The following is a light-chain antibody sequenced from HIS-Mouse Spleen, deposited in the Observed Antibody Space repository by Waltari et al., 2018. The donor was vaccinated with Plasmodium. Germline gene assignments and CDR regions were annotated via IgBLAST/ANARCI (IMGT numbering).Light chain of an antibody. CDR3: QQYGSSPLT. CDR2: GAS. Sequence: EIVLTQSPGTLSLSPGERATLSCRASQSVTSSYLAWYQQNPGQAPRLLIDGASSRATGNPDRFSGSGSGTDFTLTISRLEPEDFAVYYCQQYGSSPLTFGGGTKVEIK. V-gene: IGKV3-20*01. CDR1: QSVTSSY. J-gene: IGKJ4*01.